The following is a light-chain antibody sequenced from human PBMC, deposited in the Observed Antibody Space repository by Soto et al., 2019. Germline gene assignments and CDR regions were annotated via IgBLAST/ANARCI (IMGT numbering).Light chain of an antibody. CDR2: AAS. CDR1: QGISNY. Sequence: DIPMTQSPSSLSASVGDRVTITCRASQGISNYLAWYQQKPGQVPKLLIYAASTLPSGVPSRFSGSGSGTESTHTSSSLQPEDVATDYCQKDNSAPLTFGGGTKVEIK. V-gene: IGKV1-27*01. J-gene: IGKJ4*01. CDR3: QKDNSAPLT.